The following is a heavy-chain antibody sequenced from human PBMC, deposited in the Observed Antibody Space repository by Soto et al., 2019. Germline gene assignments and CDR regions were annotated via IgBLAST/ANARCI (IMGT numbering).Heavy chain of an antibody. V-gene: IGHV1-24*01. CDR1: GYTLTELS. D-gene: IGHD3-3*01. J-gene: IGHJ4*02. CDR3: AGGVLRFLGTDY. Sequence: ASVKVSCKVSGYTLTELSMHWVRQAPGKGLEWMGGFDPEDGETIYAQKFQGRVTMTEDTSTDTAYMELSSLRSEDTAVYYCAGGVLRFLGTDYWGQGTLVTVSS. CDR2: FDPEDGET.